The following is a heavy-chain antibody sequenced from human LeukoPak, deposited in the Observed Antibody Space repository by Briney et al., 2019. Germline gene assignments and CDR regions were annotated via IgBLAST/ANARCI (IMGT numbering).Heavy chain of an antibody. J-gene: IGHJ6*03. D-gene: IGHD3-16*01. CDR2: ISSSSSYI. V-gene: IGHV3-21*01. CDR3: ARDGRFGVGGYYYYMDV. CDR1: GFTFSSYS. Sequence: GGSLRPSCAASGFTFSSYSMNWVRQAPGKGLEWVSSISSSSSYIYYADSVKGRFTISRDNAKNSLYLQMNSLRAEDTAVYYCARDGRFGVGGYYYYMDVWGKGTTVTVSS.